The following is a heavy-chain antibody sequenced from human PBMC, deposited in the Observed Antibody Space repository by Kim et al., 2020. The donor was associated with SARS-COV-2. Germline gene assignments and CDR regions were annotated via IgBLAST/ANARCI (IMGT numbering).Heavy chain of an antibody. Sequence: SVKVSCKASGGTFSSYAISWVRQAPGQGLEWMGGIIPIFGTANYAQKFQGRVTITADESTSTAYMELSSLKSEDTAVYYCARGTSRYCSSTSCYYFDYWGQGTLVTVSS. CDR1: GGTFSSYA. V-gene: IGHV1-69*13. CDR3: ARGTSRYCSSTSCYYFDY. J-gene: IGHJ4*02. CDR2: IIPIFGTA. D-gene: IGHD2-2*01.